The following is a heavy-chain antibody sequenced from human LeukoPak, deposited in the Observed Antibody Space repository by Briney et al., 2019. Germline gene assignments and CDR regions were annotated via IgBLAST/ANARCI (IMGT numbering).Heavy chain of an antibody. J-gene: IGHJ5*02. V-gene: IGHV4-4*09. CDR3: ARQPSVLRSWWFDP. CDR1: GDSISSYY. Sequence: SETLFLTCTASGDSISSYYWSWIRQPPGKGLEWIGYIYTSGSANYNPSLKSRVTISVDTSKNQFSLKLSSVTAADTAVYYCARQPSVLRSWWFDPWGQGTLVTVSS. D-gene: IGHD5/OR15-5a*01. CDR2: IYTSGSA.